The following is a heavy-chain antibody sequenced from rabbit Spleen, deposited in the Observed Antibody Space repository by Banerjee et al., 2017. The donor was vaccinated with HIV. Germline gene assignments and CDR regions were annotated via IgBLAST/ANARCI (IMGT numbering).Heavy chain of an antibody. CDR1: GIDFSSYG. J-gene: IGHJ3*01. Sequence: ELVESGGGLVQPGESLKLSCKVSGIDFSSYGNSWVRQAPGKGLEWIACIDAGSSNSTYYASWAKGRFTISKTSSTTVDLKMTSLTAADMATYFCARGAHFSVGFGAFAIYLDLWGQGTLVTVS. CDR3: ARGAHFSVGFGAFAIYLDL. D-gene: IGHD6-1*01. CDR2: IDAGSSNST. V-gene: IGHV1S45*01.